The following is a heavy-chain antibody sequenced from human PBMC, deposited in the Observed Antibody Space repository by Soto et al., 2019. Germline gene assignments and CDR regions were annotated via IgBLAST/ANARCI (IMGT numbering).Heavy chain of an antibody. J-gene: IGHJ6*02. V-gene: IGHV4-39*07. Sequence: PSETLSLTCTVSGGSLSSSSYYWGWIRQPPGKGLEWIGDIYYSGSTNYNPSLKSRVTISVDTSKNQFSLNLSSVTAADTAVYYCERGSRDYYYYGMDVWGQGTTVTVSS. CDR3: ERGSRDYYYYGMDV. CDR2: IYYSGST. CDR1: GGSLSSSSYY. D-gene: IGHD3-10*01.